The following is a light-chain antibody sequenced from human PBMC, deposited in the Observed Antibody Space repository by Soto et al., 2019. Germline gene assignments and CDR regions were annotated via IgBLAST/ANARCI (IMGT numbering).Light chain of an antibody. V-gene: IGKV1-5*03. CDR1: LSISAW. CDR2: KAS. J-gene: IGKJ4*01. Sequence: DIRMTQSPSTLSASVGVRVIITCRARLSISAWLAWYQQKPWKAPKLLIYKASSLESGVPSRFSGSGSGTEFTLTISGLQPDHFATYYCQQYNSNPLPFGGGTKVDIK. CDR3: QQYNSNPLP.